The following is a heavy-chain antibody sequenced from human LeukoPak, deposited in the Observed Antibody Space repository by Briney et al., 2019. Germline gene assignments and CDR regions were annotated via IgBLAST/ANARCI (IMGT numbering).Heavy chain of an antibody. Sequence: SETLSLTCTVSGGSISSYYWSWIRQPPVKGLEWIGYIYYSGSTNYNPSLKSRVTISVDTSKNQFSLKLSSVTAADTAVYYCARTSVRTRSYFDYWGQGTLVTVSS. D-gene: IGHD1-14*01. J-gene: IGHJ4*02. CDR1: GGSISSYY. CDR2: IYYSGST. V-gene: IGHV4-59*01. CDR3: ARTSVRTRSYFDY.